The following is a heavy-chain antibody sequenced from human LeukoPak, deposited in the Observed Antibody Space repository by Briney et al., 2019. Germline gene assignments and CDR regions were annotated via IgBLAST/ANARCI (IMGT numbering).Heavy chain of an antibody. D-gene: IGHD1-26*01. CDR3: ARVHSGSYQYYYYYYMDV. V-gene: IGHV3-23*01. Sequence: GGSLRLSCAASGSTFSSYAMSWVRQAPGKGLEWVSAISGSGGSTYYADSVKGRFTISRDNSKNTLYLQMNSLRAEDTAVYYCARVHSGSYQYYYYYYMDVWGKGTTVTVSS. CDR2: ISGSGGST. J-gene: IGHJ6*03. CDR1: GSTFSSYA.